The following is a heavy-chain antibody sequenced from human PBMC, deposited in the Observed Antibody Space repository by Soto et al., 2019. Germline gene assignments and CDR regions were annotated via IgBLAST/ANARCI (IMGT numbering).Heavy chain of an antibody. J-gene: IGHJ4*02. CDR3: ARSTRSSPYFDH. CDR1: GYTFSNFC. D-gene: IGHD6-13*01. Sequence: PGESLKISCQCSGYTFSNFCVGWVRQLPGQGLEWMGIIYPGDHETRYSPSFHGKVTISAEKSINTAYLQWNSLEASDSAFYFCARSTRSSPYFDHWGQGAMLTVSS. V-gene: IGHV5-51*01. CDR2: IYPGDHET.